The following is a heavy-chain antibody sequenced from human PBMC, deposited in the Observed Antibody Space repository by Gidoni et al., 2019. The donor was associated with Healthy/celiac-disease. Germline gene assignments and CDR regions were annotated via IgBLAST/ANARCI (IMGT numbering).Heavy chain of an antibody. CDR3: ARGVGRSITMVRGVYLFDY. CDR2: INHSGST. V-gene: IGHV4-34*01. D-gene: IGHD3-10*01. Sequence: QVQLQQWGAGLLKPSETLSLTCAVYGGSFSGYYWSWIRQPPGKGLEWIGEINHSGSTNYNPSLKSRVTISVDTSKNQFSLKLSSVTAADTVVYYCARGVGRSITMVRGVYLFDYWGQGTLVTVSS. CDR1: GGSFSGYY. J-gene: IGHJ4*02.